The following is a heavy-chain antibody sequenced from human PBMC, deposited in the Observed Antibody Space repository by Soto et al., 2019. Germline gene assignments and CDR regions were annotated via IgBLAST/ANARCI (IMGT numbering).Heavy chain of an antibody. D-gene: IGHD3-22*01. V-gene: IGHV1-69*06. J-gene: IGHJ1*01. CDR3: ARDKSGYYFDYFQH. CDR2: IIPIFGTA. CDR1: GGTFSSYA. Sequence: ASVKVSCKASGGTFSSYAISWVRLAPGQGLEWMGGIIPIFGTANYAQKFQGRVTITADKSTSTAYMELSSLRSEDTAVYYCARDKSGYYFDYFQHWGQGTLVTVSS.